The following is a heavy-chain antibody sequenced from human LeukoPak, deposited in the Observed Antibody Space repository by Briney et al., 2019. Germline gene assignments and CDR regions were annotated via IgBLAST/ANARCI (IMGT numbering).Heavy chain of an antibody. J-gene: IGHJ4*02. Sequence: GGSLRLSCSASGFTFSSCAMHWVRQAPGKGLEYVSAISSNGGSTYYADSVKGRFTISRDNSKNTLYLQMSSLRAEDTAVYYCVKIAAKYYDSSGDDYWGQGTLVTVSS. CDR2: ISSNGGST. V-gene: IGHV3-64D*09. CDR3: VKIAAKYYDSSGDDY. D-gene: IGHD3-22*01. CDR1: GFTFSSCA.